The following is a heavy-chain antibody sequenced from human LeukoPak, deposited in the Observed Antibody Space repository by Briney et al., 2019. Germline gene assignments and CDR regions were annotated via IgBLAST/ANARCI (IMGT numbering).Heavy chain of an antibody. CDR2: FDPEDGET. D-gene: IGHD2-2*01. J-gene: IGHJ5*02. CDR1: GYTLTELS. CDR3: ATSAAYHAGWDIVVVPAAHPGWFGP. Sequence: ASVKVSCKVSGYTLTELSMHWVRQAPGKGLEWMGGFDPEDGETIYAQKFQGRVTMTEDTSTDTAYMELSSLRSEDTAVYYCATSAAYHAGWDIVVVPAAHPGWFGPWGQGTLVTVPS. V-gene: IGHV1-24*01.